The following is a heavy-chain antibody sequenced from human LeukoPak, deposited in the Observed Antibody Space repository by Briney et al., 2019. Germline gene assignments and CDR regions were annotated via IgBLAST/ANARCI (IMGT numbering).Heavy chain of an antibody. Sequence: ASVKVSCKASGYTFTGYYMHWVRQAPGQGLEWMGRINPHSGGTNYAQKFQARVTMTRDTSISTAYMELSRLRSDDTAVYYCTREWNRYYFDYWGQGTLVTVSS. D-gene: IGHD1-1*01. CDR2: INPHSGGT. J-gene: IGHJ4*02. V-gene: IGHV1-2*06. CDR3: TREWNRYYFDY. CDR1: GYTFTGYY.